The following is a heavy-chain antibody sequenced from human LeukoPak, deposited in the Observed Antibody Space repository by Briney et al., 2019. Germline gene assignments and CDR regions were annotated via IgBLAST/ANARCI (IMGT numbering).Heavy chain of an antibody. CDR3: ARGAWEYYYMDV. J-gene: IGHJ6*03. CDR1: GFTFSSYV. V-gene: IGHV3-74*01. CDR2: INTDGSST. Sequence: GGSLRLSCVASGFTFSSYVMHWVRQAPGKGLVWVSRINTDGSSTSYADSVKGRFTISRDNAKNTLYLQMNSLRAEDTAVYYCARGAWEYYYMDVWGKGTTVTVSS. D-gene: IGHD1-26*01.